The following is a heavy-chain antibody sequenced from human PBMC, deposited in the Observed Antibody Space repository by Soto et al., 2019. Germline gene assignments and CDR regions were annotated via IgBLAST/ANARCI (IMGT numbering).Heavy chain of an antibody. CDR3: ARDRDYYDSSGYYYVYYGMDV. V-gene: IGHV1-46*01. D-gene: IGHD3-22*01. J-gene: IGHJ6*02. Sequence: GASVKVSCKASGYTFTSYYMHWVRQAPGQGLEWMGIINPSGGSTSYAQKFQGRVTMTRDTSTSTVYMELSSLRSEDTAVYYCARDRDYYDSSGYYYVYYGMDVWGQGTTVTVSS. CDR1: GYTFTSYY. CDR2: INPSGGST.